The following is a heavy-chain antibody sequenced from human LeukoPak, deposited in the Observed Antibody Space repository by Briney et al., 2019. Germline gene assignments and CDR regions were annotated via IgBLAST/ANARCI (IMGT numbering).Heavy chain of an antibody. V-gene: IGHV1-69*13. CDR3: ARTYCTSTSCYVDY. CDR2: IIPIFGTA. J-gene: IGHJ4*02. CDR1: GGTFSSYA. D-gene: IGHD2-2*01. Sequence: ASVKVSCKASGGTFSSYAISWVRQAPGQGLEWMGGIIPIFGTANYAQKFQGRVTITADESTSTAYMELSGLRSEDTAVYYCARTYCTSTSCYVDYWGQGTLVTVSS.